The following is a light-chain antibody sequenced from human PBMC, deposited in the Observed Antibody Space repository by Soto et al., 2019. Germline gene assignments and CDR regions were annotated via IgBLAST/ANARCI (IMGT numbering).Light chain of an antibody. CDR2: GAS. CDR3: QQYGSSPQT. J-gene: IGKJ1*01. Sequence: EIVLTQSPGTLSLSPGERATLSCRASQSVSSSYLAWYQQKPGQAPRLLIYGASSRATGIPDRFSGSVSGTDFTLNISRLEPEDFAVYYCQQYGSSPQTFGQGTKVEIK. V-gene: IGKV3-20*01. CDR1: QSVSSSY.